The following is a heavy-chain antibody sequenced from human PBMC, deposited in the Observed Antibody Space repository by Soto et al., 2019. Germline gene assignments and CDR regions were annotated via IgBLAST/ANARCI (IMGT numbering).Heavy chain of an antibody. CDR2: ISSSSSYI. CDR1: GFTFSSYS. CDR3: ARAFGESTFSSYYGMDF. J-gene: IGHJ6*02. V-gene: IGHV3-21*01. Sequence: PGGSLRLSCAASGFTFSSYSMNWVRQAPGKGLEWVSSISSSSSYIYYADSVKGRFTISRDNAKNSLYLQMNSLRAEDTAVYYCARAFGESTFSSYYGMDFWGQGTTVTSP. D-gene: IGHD3-10*01.